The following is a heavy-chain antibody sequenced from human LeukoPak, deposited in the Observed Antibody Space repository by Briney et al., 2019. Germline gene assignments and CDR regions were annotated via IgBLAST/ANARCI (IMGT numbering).Heavy chain of an antibody. D-gene: IGHD6-6*01. CDR1: GYTFTGYY. CDR3: VRELRDYRSSAYAFDI. V-gene: IGHV1-2*02. Sequence: ASVKVSCKASGYTFTGYYMHWVRQAPGQGLEWMGWISPTSGGTNYAQKFQGRVTMTRDTPITTAYMEVSRLRFDDTAVYYCVRELRDYRSSAYAFDIWGQGTMVTVSS. J-gene: IGHJ3*02. CDR2: ISPTSGGT.